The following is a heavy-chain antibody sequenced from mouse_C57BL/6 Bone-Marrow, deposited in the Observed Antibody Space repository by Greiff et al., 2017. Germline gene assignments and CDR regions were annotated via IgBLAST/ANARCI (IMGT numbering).Heavy chain of an antibody. Sequence: VQLQQSGAELVRPGTSVKVSCKASGYAFTNYLIEWVKQRPGQGLEWIGVINPGSGGTNYNEKFKGKATLTADKSSSTAYMQRSSLTSEDSAVYFCARRRKGWDYFDYWGQGTTLTVSS. J-gene: IGHJ2*01. CDR2: INPGSGGT. V-gene: IGHV1-54*01. CDR1: GYAFTNYL. CDR3: ARRRKGWDYFDY. D-gene: IGHD3-3*01.